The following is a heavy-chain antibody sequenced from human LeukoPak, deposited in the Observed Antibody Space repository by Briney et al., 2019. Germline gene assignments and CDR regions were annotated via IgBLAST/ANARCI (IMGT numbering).Heavy chain of an antibody. J-gene: IGHJ4*02. CDR2: IKSKTEGETT. D-gene: IGHD5-12*01. Sequence: PGGSLRLSCTASGFTFSNAWMTWVRQAPGKGLEWVGRIKSKTEGETTDYVEPVKGRFIISRDDSKNTLYLQMNSLNTEDTAVYYCATDLRVGDRPRIVATLIDFWDQGTLVTVTS. CDR3: ATDLRVGDRPRIVATLIDF. CDR1: GFTFSNAW. V-gene: IGHV3-15*01.